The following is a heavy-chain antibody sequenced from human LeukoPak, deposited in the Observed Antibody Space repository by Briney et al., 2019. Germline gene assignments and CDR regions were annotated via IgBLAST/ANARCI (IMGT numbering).Heavy chain of an antibody. D-gene: IGHD2/OR15-2a*01. CDR3: ATLNPDSTYYYYMDV. Sequence: ASVKISCKVSGYTFTDYYMHWAQQAPGKGLEWMGLVDPEDGETIYAEKFQGRVTITADTSTDTAYMELSSLRSEDTAVYYCATLNPDSTYYYYMDVWGKGTTVTVSS. CDR1: GYTFTDYY. V-gene: IGHV1-69-2*01. J-gene: IGHJ6*03. CDR2: VDPEDGET.